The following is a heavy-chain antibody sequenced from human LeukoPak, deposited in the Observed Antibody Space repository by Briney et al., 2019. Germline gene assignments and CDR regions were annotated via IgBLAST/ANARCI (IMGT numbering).Heavy chain of an antibody. J-gene: IGHJ4*02. Sequence: GESLQISSQGSGYSFTNYWIGWGRRMPGKGLEWMGIINPGDSDTRYSPSFQGQVTISADKSISAAYLQWSSLKASDTAMYFCARPALMASRDYYFDYWGQGTLVTVSS. V-gene: IGHV5-51*01. CDR3: ARPALMASRDYYFDY. D-gene: IGHD4-17*01. CDR1: GYSFTNYW. CDR2: INPGDSDT.